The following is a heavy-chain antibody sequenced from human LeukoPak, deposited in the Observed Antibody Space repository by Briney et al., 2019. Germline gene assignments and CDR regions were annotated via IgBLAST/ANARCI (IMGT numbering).Heavy chain of an antibody. D-gene: IGHD2-15*01. CDR2: IYTSGST. CDR3: ARSAPNCSGGSCYLDFDY. V-gene: IGHV4-4*07. CDR1: GGSISSYY. J-gene: IGHJ4*02. Sequence: SETLSLTCTVSGGSISSYYWSWLRQPAGKGLEWIGRIYTSGSTNYNPSLKSRVTMSVDTSKNQFSLKLSSVTAADTAVYYCARSAPNCSGGSCYLDFDYWGQGTLVTVSS.